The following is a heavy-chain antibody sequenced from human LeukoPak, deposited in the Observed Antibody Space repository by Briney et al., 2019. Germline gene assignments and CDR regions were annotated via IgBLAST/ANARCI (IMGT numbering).Heavy chain of an antibody. V-gene: IGHV1-2*02. J-gene: IGHJ4*02. CDR2: INPNSGGT. D-gene: IGHD3-10*01. CDR3: ARDPRITMVRGVSPTIDY. Sequence: GASVKVSCKASGYTFTGYYMHWVRQAPGQGLEWMGWINPNSGGTNYAQKFQGRVTMTRDTSISTAYMELSRLRSDDTAVYYCARDPRITMVRGVSPTIDYWGQGTLVTVSS. CDR1: GYTFTGYY.